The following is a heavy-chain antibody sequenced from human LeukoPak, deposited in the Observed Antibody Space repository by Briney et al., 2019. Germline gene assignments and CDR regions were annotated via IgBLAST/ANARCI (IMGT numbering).Heavy chain of an antibody. D-gene: IGHD3-10*02. CDR2: IYYSGST. Sequence: SETLSLTCTVSGGSISSYYWSWLRQPPGKGLEWIGYIYYSGSTNYNPSLKSRVTISVDTSKNQFSLKLSSVTAADTAVYYCARGALGSGSSYGEWFDPWGQGTLVTVSS. CDR3: ARGALGSGSSYGEWFDP. CDR1: GGSISSYY. V-gene: IGHV4-59*01. J-gene: IGHJ5*02.